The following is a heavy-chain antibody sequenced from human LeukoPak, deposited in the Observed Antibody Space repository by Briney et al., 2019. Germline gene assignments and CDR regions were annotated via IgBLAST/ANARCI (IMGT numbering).Heavy chain of an antibody. CDR1: GFTFTNDW. V-gene: IGHV3-15*01. J-gene: IGHJ4*02. CDR3: ATDLGSMYGLSY. D-gene: IGHD2-8*01. Sequence: AGGSLRLSCAASGFTFTNDWMTWVRQAPGKGLEWVGLIKSKAEGGTAGFGAPVKGRFASSRDESKNTLYLQMNSLKIEDTAVYYCATDLGSMYGLSYWGQGTLVTVSS. CDR2: IKSKAEGGTA.